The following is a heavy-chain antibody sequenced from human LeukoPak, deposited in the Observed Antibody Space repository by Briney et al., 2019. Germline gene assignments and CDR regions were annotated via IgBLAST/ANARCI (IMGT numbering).Heavy chain of an antibody. V-gene: IGHV4-4*02. CDR1: GGSISSSNW. CDR3: ARTAMELATISGLGY. CDR2: IYHSGST. D-gene: IGHD5-24*01. J-gene: IGHJ4*02. Sequence: SETLSLTCAVSGGSISSSNWWSWVRQPPGKGLEWIGEIYHSGSTNYNPSLKSRLTISVDTSNNQFSLRLTSVTAADTAVYYCARTAMELATISGLGYWGQGTLVTVSS.